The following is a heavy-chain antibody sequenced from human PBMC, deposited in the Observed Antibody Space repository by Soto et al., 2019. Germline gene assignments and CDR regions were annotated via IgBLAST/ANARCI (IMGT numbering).Heavy chain of an antibody. J-gene: IGHJ4*02. CDR3: AREGYSGALIDY. D-gene: IGHD1-26*01. V-gene: IGHV3-33*01. CDR1: GFTFSSYA. CDR2: IWYDEIST. Sequence: QVQLVESGGGVFQPGRSLRLSCAASGFTFSSYAMHWVRQAPGKGLEWVAVIWYDEISTYYADSVKGRFTISRDNSENTLSLQMNSLRAEDTAVYYCAREGYSGALIDYWGQGTLVTVSS.